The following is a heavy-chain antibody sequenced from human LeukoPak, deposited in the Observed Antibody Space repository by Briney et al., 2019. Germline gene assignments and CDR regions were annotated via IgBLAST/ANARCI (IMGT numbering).Heavy chain of an antibody. D-gene: IGHD3-22*01. J-gene: IGHJ4*02. CDR3: ARVYDSSGYYFD. CDR2: IYYSGST. Sequence: SETLSLTCTVSGGSISSSGYYWGWIRQPPGKGLEWIGSIYYSGSTYYNPSLKSRVTISVDTSKNQFSLKLSSVTAADTAVYYCARVYDSSGYYFDWGQGTLVTVSS. CDR1: GGSISSSGYY. V-gene: IGHV4-39*01.